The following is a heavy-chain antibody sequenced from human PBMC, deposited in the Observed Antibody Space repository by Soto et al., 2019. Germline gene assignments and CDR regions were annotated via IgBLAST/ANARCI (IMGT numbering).Heavy chain of an antibody. CDR1: GFTLSGDA. CDR2: ISGDGGKT. D-gene: IGHD3-10*01. Sequence: PGGSLRLSCSASGFTLSGDAVHWVRQVPGKGLEYVSGISGDGGKTNYADSVKGRFTISRDKFKNSLFVQMSSLRIEDTAVYYCVVRGSAFDIWGQGTVVTVSS. V-gene: IGHV3-64D*08. CDR3: VVRGSAFDI. J-gene: IGHJ3*02.